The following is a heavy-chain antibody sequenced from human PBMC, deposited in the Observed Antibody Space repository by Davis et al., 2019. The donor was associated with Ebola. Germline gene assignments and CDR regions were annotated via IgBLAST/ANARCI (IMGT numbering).Heavy chain of an antibody. Sequence: GESLKISCADSVITFSSYAMTWVRQAPGKGLEWVSAISGSGGTTYYAGSVKGRFTVSRDNSKNTLYLQMGSLRAEDMAVYYCARGAWGYCSSGSCFHFDYWGQGTLVTVSS. J-gene: IGHJ4*02. D-gene: IGHD2-15*01. V-gene: IGHV3-23*01. CDR1: VITFSSYA. CDR3: ARGAWGYCSSGSCFHFDY. CDR2: ISGSGGTT.